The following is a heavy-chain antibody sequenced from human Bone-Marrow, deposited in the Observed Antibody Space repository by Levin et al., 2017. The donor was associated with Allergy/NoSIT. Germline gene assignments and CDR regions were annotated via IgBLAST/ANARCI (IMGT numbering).Heavy chain of an antibody. CDR2: INGDGSST. V-gene: IGHV3-74*01. J-gene: IGHJ4*02. Sequence: PGESLKISCAASGFTFTTFWMHWVRQAPGKGLVRVSRINGDGSSTSYADSVKGRFTISRDNAKNTLSLQMNSLRAEDTAVYYCARGISSGWYDYWGQGTLVTVSS. CDR3: ARGISSGWYDY. CDR1: GFTFTTFW. D-gene: IGHD6-19*01.